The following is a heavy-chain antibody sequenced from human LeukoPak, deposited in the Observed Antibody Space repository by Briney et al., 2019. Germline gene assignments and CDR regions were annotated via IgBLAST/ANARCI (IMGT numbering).Heavy chain of an antibody. V-gene: IGHV3-74*01. CDR1: GFTFSSNW. D-gene: IGHD1-26*01. CDR2: INEDGSTT. CDR3: VRDLGGRSGH. J-gene: IGHJ4*02. Sequence: GGSLRLSCAASGFTFSSNWMHWVRQAPGKGLVWVSRINEDGSTTNYADSVKGRSTTFRDNAKNTLYLQMNSLRAEDTAVYYCVRDLGGRSGHWGQGTLVTVSS.